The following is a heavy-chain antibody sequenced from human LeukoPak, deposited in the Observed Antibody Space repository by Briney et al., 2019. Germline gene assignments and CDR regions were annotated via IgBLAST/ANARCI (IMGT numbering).Heavy chain of an antibody. Sequence: PMASVKVSCKASGGTFSSYAISWVRQAPGQGLEWMGGIIPIFGTANYAQKFQGRVTITADESTSTAYMELSSLRSEDTAVYYCTTGDDYVWGSYRYPALYYFDYWGQGTLVTVSS. D-gene: IGHD3-16*02. V-gene: IGHV1-69*13. CDR2: IIPIFGTA. CDR1: GGTFSSYA. J-gene: IGHJ4*02. CDR3: TTGDDYVWGSYRYPALYYFDY.